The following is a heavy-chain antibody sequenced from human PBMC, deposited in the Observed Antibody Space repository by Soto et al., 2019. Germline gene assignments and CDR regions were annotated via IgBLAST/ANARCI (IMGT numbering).Heavy chain of an antibody. CDR1: GFTSSSYA. V-gene: IGHV3-30-3*01. D-gene: IGHD3-22*01. Sequence: PGGSLRLSCAASGFTSSSYAMHWVRQAPGKGLEWVAVISYDGSNKYYADSVKGRFTISRDNSKNTLYLQMNSLRAEDTAVYYCARTLPGYDSSEFDYWGQGTLVTVSS. J-gene: IGHJ4*02. CDR3: ARTLPGYDSSEFDY. CDR2: ISYDGSNK.